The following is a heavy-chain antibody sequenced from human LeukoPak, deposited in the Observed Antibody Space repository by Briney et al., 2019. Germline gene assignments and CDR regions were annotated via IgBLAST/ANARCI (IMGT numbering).Heavy chain of an antibody. CDR2: ISGSGAST. CDR3: AKRRGAAAAGTNYDY. J-gene: IGHJ4*02. CDR1: GFTFSSYA. Sequence: GGSLRLSCAASGFTFSSYAMNWVRQAPGKGLEWVSAISGSGASTYYADSVKGRFTISRDNSRNTLYLQMDSLRAEDTAVYYCAKRRGAAAAGTNYDYWGQGTLVTVSS. D-gene: IGHD6-13*01. V-gene: IGHV3-23*01.